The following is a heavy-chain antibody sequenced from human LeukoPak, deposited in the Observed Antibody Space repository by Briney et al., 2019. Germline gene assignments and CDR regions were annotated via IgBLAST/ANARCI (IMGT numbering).Heavy chain of an antibody. V-gene: IGHV3-7*01. J-gene: IGHJ4*02. D-gene: IGHD6-6*01. Sequence: GGSLRLSCAASGFTFSRYWMSWVREAPGKGLEWVANIKQDGSEKDYVDSVKGRFTISRDNAKNSLYLQMNSLTAEDTAVYYCARESFAARWDWGQGTLVTVSS. CDR2: IKQDGSEK. CDR3: ARESFAARWD. CDR1: GFTFSRYW.